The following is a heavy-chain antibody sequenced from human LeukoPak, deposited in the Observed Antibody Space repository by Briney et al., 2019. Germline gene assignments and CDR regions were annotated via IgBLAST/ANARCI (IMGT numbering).Heavy chain of an antibody. Sequence: PGGSLSLSCAASGFTVSSNYMSWVRQTPGKGLEGVSVIYSGGSTYYADSVKGRFTISRDNSKNTLYLQMNSLRAEDTAVYYCARTTYYYDSSGYFDYWGQGTLVTVSS. D-gene: IGHD3-22*01. CDR1: GFTVSSNY. CDR3: ARTTYYYDSSGYFDY. V-gene: IGHV3-53*01. J-gene: IGHJ4*02. CDR2: IYSGGST.